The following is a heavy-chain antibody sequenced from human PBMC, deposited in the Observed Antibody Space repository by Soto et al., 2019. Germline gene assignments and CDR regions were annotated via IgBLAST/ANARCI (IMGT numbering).Heavy chain of an antibody. J-gene: IGHJ4*02. D-gene: IGHD1-26*01. CDR1: GGTFSSYA. CDR3: ARQIVGATRYFDN. CDR2: IIPIFGTA. Sequence: ASVKVSCKASGGTFSSYAISWVRQAPGQGLEWMGGIIPIFGTANYAQKFQGRVTITADESTSTAYMELSSLRSEDTAVYYCARQIVGATRYFDNWGQGTLVTVSS. V-gene: IGHV1-69*13.